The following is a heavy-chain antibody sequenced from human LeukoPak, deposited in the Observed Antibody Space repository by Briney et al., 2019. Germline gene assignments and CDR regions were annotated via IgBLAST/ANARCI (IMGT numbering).Heavy chain of an antibody. CDR1: GFTFSSYE. V-gene: IGHV3-48*03. CDR3: ARDYGEHYYFYMDV. D-gene: IGHD4-17*01. Sequence: GGSLRLSCAASGFTFSSYEMNWVRQAPGKGLEWVSYISSSGSTIYYADSVKGRFTISRDNAKNSLYLQMNSLRAEDTAVYYCARDYGEHYYFYMDVWGKGTTVTVSS. J-gene: IGHJ6*03. CDR2: ISSSGSTI.